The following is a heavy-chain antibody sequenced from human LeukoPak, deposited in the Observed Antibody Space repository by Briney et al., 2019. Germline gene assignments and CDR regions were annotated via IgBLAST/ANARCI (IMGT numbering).Heavy chain of an antibody. V-gene: IGHV3-74*01. D-gene: IGHD1-1*01. Sequence: GGSLRLSCAASGFTFSDYWMHWVRHVPGKGLVWVARINADGSITNHADSVKGRFTISRGNAENTLYLQMNSLRAEDTAVYYCARWRGRQSEFDYWGQGTLVTVSS. J-gene: IGHJ4*02. CDR3: ARWRGRQSEFDY. CDR1: GFTFSDYW. CDR2: INADGSIT.